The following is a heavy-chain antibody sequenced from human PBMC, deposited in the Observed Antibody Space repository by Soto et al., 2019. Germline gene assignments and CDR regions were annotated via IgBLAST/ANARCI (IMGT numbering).Heavy chain of an antibody. J-gene: IGHJ4*02. Sequence: PSGTLSLTCAVDDGSLGGYYCSWIREPPGKGLEWIGEINHSGSTNYNPSLKSRVTISLDMSKNQFSLKLRSVTATDTVVYHCARGKGSHKYWGRGTLVPVSS. V-gene: IGHV4-34*01. CDR1: DGSLGGYY. CDR3: ARGKGSHKY. CDR2: INHSGST.